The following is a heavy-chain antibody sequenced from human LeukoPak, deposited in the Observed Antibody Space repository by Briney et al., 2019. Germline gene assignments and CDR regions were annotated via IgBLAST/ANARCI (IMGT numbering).Heavy chain of an antibody. J-gene: IGHJ4*02. V-gene: IGHV1-3*01. Sequence: GASVKVSCKASGYTFTSYAMHWVRQAPGQRLEWMGWINAGSGNTKYSQKFQGRVTITRDTSASTAYMELSSLRSEDTAVYYCARITPRYTAMALGYWGQGTLVTVSS. CDR2: INAGSGNT. CDR3: ARITPRYTAMALGY. D-gene: IGHD5-18*01. CDR1: GYTFTSYA.